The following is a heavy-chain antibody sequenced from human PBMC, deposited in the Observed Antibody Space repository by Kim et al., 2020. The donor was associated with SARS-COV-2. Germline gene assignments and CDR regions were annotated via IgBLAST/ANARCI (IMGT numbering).Heavy chain of an antibody. D-gene: IGHD6-13*01. CDR3: ARGRQLRNYYYYYGMDV. Sequence: KGRFTIPRDNAKNSLYLQMNSLRAEDTAVYYCARGRQLRNYYYYYGMDVWGQGTTVTVSS. J-gene: IGHJ6*02. V-gene: IGHV3-11*01.